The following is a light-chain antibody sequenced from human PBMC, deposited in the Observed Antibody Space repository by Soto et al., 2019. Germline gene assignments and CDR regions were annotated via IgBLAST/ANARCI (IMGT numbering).Light chain of an antibody. V-gene: IGKV2-28*01. CDR3: MQALQTPYT. CDR1: QRLLHSNGNIF. CDR2: LGF. Sequence: EIVMTQSPPSLTVTPGEPASISCSSSQRLLHSNGNIFLDWYLQKPGQSPQLLIYLGFNRASGVPDRVSGSGAGTDCTLKISRVEAEDAGVYYCMQALQTPYTFGQGTKLEI. J-gene: IGKJ2*01.